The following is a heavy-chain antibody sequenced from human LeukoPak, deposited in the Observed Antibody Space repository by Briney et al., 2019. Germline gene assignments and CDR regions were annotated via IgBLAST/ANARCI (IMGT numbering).Heavy chain of an antibody. J-gene: IGHJ4*02. Sequence: NRGESLKISCKGSGYSFSSYWIGWVRQMPRKGLEWMGIIYPVDSDTRYSPSFQGQVTISADKSISTAYLQWSSLKASDSAIYYCATKVRGGYFFDYWGQGTLVTVSS. CDR2: IYPVDSDT. D-gene: IGHD3-10*01. CDR3: ATKVRGGYFFDY. CDR1: GYSFSSYW. V-gene: IGHV5-51*01.